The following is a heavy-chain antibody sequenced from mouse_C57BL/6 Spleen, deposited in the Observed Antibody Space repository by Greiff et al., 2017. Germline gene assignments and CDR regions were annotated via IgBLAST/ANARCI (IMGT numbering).Heavy chain of an antibody. CDR3: ARDTTEFAY. D-gene: IGHD1-1*01. CDR1: GYTFTSYW. CDR2: IHPNSGST. J-gene: IGHJ3*01. V-gene: IGHV1-64*01. Sequence: QVQLQQSGAELVKPGASVKLSCKASGYTFTSYWMPWVKQRPGQGLEWIGMIHPNSGSTNYNEKFKSKATLTVDKSSSTAYMQLSSLTSEDSAVYYCARDTTEFAYWGQGTLVTVSA.